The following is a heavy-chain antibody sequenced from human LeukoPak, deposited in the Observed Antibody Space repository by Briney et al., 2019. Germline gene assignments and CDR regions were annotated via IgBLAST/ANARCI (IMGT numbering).Heavy chain of an antibody. J-gene: IGHJ4*02. Sequence: GGSLRLSCAASGFTLSTYTMNWVRQAPGKGLEWVSSISSTGRYTYYADSVKGRFTISRGNAKNSLYLQMNSLRAEDTAVYYCARDRYSGSSSLTISKDDYWGQGTLVTVSS. V-gene: IGHV3-21*01. CDR1: GFTLSTYT. CDR2: ISSTGRYT. CDR3: ARDRYSGSSSLTISKDDY. D-gene: IGHD3-10*01.